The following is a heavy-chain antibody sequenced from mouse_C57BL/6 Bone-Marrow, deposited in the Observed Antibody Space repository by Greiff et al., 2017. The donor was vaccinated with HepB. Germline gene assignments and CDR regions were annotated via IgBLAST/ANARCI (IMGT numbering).Heavy chain of an antibody. CDR3: ARWSRADAMDY. D-gene: IGHD3-1*01. J-gene: IGHJ4*01. CDR2: IHPNSGST. V-gene: IGHV1-64*01. Sequence: QVQLQQSGAELVKPGASVKLSCKASGYTFTSYWMHWVKQRPGQGLEWIGMIHPNSGSTNYNEKFKSKATLTVDKSSSTAYMQLSSLTSEDSAVYYCARWSRADAMDYWGQGTSVTVSS. CDR1: GYTFTSYW.